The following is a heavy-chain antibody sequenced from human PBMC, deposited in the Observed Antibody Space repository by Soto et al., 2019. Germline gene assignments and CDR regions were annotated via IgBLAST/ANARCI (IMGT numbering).Heavy chain of an antibody. Sequence: QVQLQESGPGLVKPSETLSLTCTVSGVSISRGGSYWTWIRQHPGKGLEWIGSIHYDGATFFNPSLERRLSISADTSKNQFYLTLTSVTAADTAVYFCARAVVGAQSPTDYWGQGTLVTVSS. D-gene: IGHD1-26*01. J-gene: IGHJ4*02. CDR3: ARAVVGAQSPTDY. CDR2: IHYDGAT. CDR1: GVSISRGGSY. V-gene: IGHV4-31*03.